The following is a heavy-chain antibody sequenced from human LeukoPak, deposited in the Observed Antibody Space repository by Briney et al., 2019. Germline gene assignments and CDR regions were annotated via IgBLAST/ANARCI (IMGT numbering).Heavy chain of an antibody. V-gene: IGHV4-39*01. Sequence: SEALSLPCTVSGGWISRRCYYWGWLGPPPGKGLEWMGSVYHWENTYYNPSPKSRVAISIHMSQDQFSLKLSSVTAADTAVYYCARLGGSGSYAFYYFDCWGQGTLVTVSS. CDR3: ARLGGSGSYAFYYFDC. J-gene: IGHJ4*02. CDR1: GGWISRRCYY. CDR2: VYHWENT. D-gene: IGHD3-10*01.